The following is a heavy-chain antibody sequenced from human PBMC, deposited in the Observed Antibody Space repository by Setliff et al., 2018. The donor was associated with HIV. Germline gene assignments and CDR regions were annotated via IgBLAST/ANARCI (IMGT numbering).Heavy chain of an antibody. Sequence: SETLSLTCTVSGDSISSDAYYWSWIRQHPEKGLEWVGYISYSGGSYYNPSLKSRISISMDTSKNKFSLKLKSVTAADTAVYYCARLNVEMFVVMAATPGWFGPWGQGILVTVS. D-gene: IGHD2-15*01. J-gene: IGHJ5*02. CDR1: GDSISSDAYY. V-gene: IGHV4-31*03. CDR3: ARLNVEMFVVMAATPGWFGP. CDR2: ISYSGGS.